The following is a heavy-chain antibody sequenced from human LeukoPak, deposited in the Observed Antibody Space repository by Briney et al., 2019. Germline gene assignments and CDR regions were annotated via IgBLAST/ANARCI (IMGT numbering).Heavy chain of an antibody. J-gene: IGHJ4*02. CDR2: FYYSGSD. CDR3: VRGYCSGATCYHFDY. Sequence: KPSETLSLTCTVSGASITSYYWNWIRQPPGKGLEWIGYFYYSGSDNYNPSLKSRITISVDTSKSQFSLKLSSVTAADTAVYYCVRGYCSGATCYHFDYWGQGTLVTVSS. V-gene: IGHV4-59*01. CDR1: GASITSYY. D-gene: IGHD2-15*01.